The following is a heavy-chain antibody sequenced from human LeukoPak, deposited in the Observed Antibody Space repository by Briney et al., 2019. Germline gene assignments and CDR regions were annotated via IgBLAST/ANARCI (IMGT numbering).Heavy chain of an antibody. CDR2: MYYSGST. Sequence: SETLSLTCTVSGGSISSGGYYWSWIRQPPGKGLEWIAYMYYSGSTYYNPSLMSRVTMSADTSKNQLSLKLSSVTAADTAVYYCARPYYYDSRIDPWGQGILVTVSS. J-gene: IGHJ5*02. D-gene: IGHD3-22*01. CDR1: GGSISSGGYY. CDR3: ARPYYYDSRIDP. V-gene: IGHV4-30-4*01.